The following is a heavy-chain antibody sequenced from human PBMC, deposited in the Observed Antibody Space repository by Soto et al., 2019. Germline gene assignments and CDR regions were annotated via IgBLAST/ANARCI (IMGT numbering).Heavy chain of an antibody. CDR3: XXXXXXXXXAS. V-gene: IGHV3-7*01. J-gene: IGHJ4*02. CDR1: GFTFSSYW. Sequence: EVQLVESGGGLVQPGGSLRLSCAASGFTFSSYWMSWVRQAPGKGLEWAANIKXXXXXKXYVDSVKGRFTISRDNAKXXXXXXXXXXXXXXXXXXXXXXXXXXXXXASWGPGTLVTVSS. CDR2: IKXXXXXK.